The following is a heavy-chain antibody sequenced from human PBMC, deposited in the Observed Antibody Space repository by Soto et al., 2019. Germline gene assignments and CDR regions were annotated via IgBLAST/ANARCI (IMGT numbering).Heavy chain of an antibody. Sequence: QVQLVQSGAEVKKPGASVKVSCKASGYTFTGYYMHWVRQAPGQGLEWMGWINPNSGGTNYAQKFQGRVTMTRDTSINTAYMELSRLRSDDTAVYYCARRDSSSSSYYYYYGMDVWGQGTTVTVSS. J-gene: IGHJ6*02. CDR2: INPNSGGT. V-gene: IGHV1-2*02. CDR3: ARRDSSSSSYYYYYGMDV. CDR1: GYTFTGYY. D-gene: IGHD6-6*01.